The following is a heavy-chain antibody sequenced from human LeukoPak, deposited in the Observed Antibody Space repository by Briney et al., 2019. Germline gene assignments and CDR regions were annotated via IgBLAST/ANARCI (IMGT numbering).Heavy chain of an antibody. V-gene: IGHV1-18*04. CDR1: GYTFTNYG. J-gene: IGHJ3*02. CDR3: ARDGVFSISGYYDSSGYGFDI. CDR2: ITTYNGNT. Sequence: ASVKVSCKASGYTFTNYGISWVRQAPGQGLEWMGWITTYNGNTKYAQKFQGRVTMTIDTSTSTGYMELRSLRSDDTAVYYCARDGVFSISGYYDSSGYGFDIWGQGTMVAVSS. D-gene: IGHD3-22*01.